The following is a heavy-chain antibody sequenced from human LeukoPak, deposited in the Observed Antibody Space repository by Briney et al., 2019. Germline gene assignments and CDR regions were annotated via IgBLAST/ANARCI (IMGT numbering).Heavy chain of an antibody. CDR2: INHSGST. CDR3: ARGSIQLWVTRGYYFDY. J-gene: IGHJ4*02. V-gene: IGHV4-34*01. Sequence: SETLSLTCAVYGGSFSGYYWSWIRQPPGKGLEWIGEINHSGSTNYNPSLKSRVTISVDTSKNQFSLKLSSVTAEDTAVYYCARGSIQLWVTRGYYFDYWGQGTLVTVSS. D-gene: IGHD5-18*01. CDR1: GGSFSGYY.